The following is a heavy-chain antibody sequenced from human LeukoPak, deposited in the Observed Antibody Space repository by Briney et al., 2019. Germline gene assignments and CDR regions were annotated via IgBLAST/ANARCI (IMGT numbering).Heavy chain of an antibody. CDR2: IYHSGST. D-gene: IGHD3-22*01. CDR3: ASNGYYYHSSGFDP. CDR1: GGSISSSNW. J-gene: IGHJ5*02. V-gene: IGHV4-4*02. Sequence: SETLSLTCAVSGGSISSSNWGSWVRQPPGKGLEGIGEIYHSGSTNYNPSLKSRLTISVDKSKNQFSLKLSSVTAADTAVYYCASNGYYYHSSGFDPWGQGTLVAVSS.